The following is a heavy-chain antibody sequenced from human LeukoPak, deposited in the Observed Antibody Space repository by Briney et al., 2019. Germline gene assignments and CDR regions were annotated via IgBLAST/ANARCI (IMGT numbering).Heavy chain of an antibody. J-gene: IGHJ4*02. Sequence: GGSLRLSCAASGFTFSSYAMHWVRQAPGKGLEYVSAISSNGGSTYYANSVKGRFTISRDNSKNTLYLQMGSLRAEDMAVYYCAKATQYYDFWSGYSYWGQGTLVTVSS. CDR1: GFTFSSYA. V-gene: IGHV3-64*01. CDR2: ISSNGGST. CDR3: AKATQYYDFWSGYSY. D-gene: IGHD3-3*01.